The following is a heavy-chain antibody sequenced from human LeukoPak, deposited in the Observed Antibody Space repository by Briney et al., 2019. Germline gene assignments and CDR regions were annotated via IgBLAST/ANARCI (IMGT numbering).Heavy chain of an antibody. D-gene: IGHD1-20*01. CDR3: AKARYNWNDAGVDY. Sequence: SGGSLRLSCAASGFTFSSYSMNWVRQAPGKGLEWVSAISGSGGSTYYADSVKGRFTISRDNSKNTLYLQMNSLRAEDTAVYYCAKARYNWNDAGVDYWGQGTPVTVSS. CDR2: ISGSGGST. J-gene: IGHJ4*02. V-gene: IGHV3-23*01. CDR1: GFTFSSYS.